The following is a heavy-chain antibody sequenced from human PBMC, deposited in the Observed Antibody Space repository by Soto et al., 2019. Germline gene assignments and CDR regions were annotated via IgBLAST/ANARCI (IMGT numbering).Heavy chain of an antibody. Sequence: ASVKVSCKVSGYTLTELSIHWVRQAPGKGLEWMGGFDPEDGETIYAQKFQGRVTMTEDTSTDTAYMELSSLRSEDTAVYYCATLSLISSGWPRDYWGQGTLVTVSS. V-gene: IGHV1-24*01. CDR1: GYTLTELS. CDR3: ATLSLISSGWPRDY. J-gene: IGHJ4*02. CDR2: FDPEDGET. D-gene: IGHD6-19*01.